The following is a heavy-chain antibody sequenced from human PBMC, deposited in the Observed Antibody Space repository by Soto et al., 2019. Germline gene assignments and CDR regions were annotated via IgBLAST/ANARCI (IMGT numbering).Heavy chain of an antibody. CDR2: INPNSGGT. Sequence: ASVKVSCKASGYTFTGYYMHWVRQAPGQGLEWMGWINPNSGGTNYAQKFQGRVTMTRDTSISTAYMELSRLRSDDTAVYYCARGGYDYVWGSYRPQGGMDVWGQGATVTVSS. V-gene: IGHV1-2*02. CDR1: GYTFTGYY. J-gene: IGHJ6*02. D-gene: IGHD3-16*02. CDR3: ARGGYDYVWGSYRPQGGMDV.